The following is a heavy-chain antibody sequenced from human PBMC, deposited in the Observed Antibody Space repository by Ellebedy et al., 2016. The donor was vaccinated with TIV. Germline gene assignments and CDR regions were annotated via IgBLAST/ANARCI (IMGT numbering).Heavy chain of an antibody. CDR3: DAFDI. CDR1: GGSFSGYY. CDR2: ISSSSSYI. V-gene: IGHV3-21*01. Sequence: PSETLSLTCAVYGGSFSGYYWNWIRQPPGKGLEWVSSISSSSSYIYYADSVKGRFTISRDNAKNSLYLQMNSLRSEDTAVYYCDAFDIWGQGTMVTVSS. J-gene: IGHJ3*02.